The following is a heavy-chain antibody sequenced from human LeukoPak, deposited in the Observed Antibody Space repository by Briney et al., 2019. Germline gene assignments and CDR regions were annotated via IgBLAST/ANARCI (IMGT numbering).Heavy chain of an antibody. CDR3: ARGRGAVVS. Sequence: SETLSLTCSVSGGSISSYYWSWLRQPPGKGLEWIGYIYSGSNNYNPSLKSRVTISEDTSKNQFSLKLSSVTAADTALYYCARGRGAVVSWGQGTLVTVSS. V-gene: IGHV4-59*01. CDR1: GGSISSYY. D-gene: IGHD6-19*01. J-gene: IGHJ5*02. CDR2: IYSGSN.